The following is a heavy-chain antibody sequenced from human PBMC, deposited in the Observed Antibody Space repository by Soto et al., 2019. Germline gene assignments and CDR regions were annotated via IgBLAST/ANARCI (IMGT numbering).Heavy chain of an antibody. J-gene: IGHJ4*02. Sequence: PGGSLRLSYAASGCTFTRDSMNWFRQAPGKGLEWVSSISSTTNYIYYGDSMKGRFTISRDNAKNSLYLEMNSLRAEDTAVYYCARESEDLTSNFDYWGQGTLVTVSS. CDR1: GCTFTRDS. V-gene: IGHV3-21*06. CDR2: ISSTTNYI. CDR3: ARESEDLTSNFDY.